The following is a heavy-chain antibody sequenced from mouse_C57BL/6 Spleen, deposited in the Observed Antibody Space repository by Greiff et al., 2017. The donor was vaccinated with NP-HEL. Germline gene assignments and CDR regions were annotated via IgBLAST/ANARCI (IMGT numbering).Heavy chain of an antibody. CDR1: GYTFTSYW. D-gene: IGHD4-1*01. J-gene: IGHJ4*01. V-gene: IGHV1-50*01. Sequence: QVQLQQPGAELVKPGASVKLSCKASGYTFTSYWMQWVKQRPGQGLEWIGEIDPSDSYTNYNQKFKGKATLTVDTSSSTAYMQLSSLTSEDSAVYYCALTSYAMDYWGQGASVTVSS. CDR3: ALTSYAMDY. CDR2: IDPSDSYT.